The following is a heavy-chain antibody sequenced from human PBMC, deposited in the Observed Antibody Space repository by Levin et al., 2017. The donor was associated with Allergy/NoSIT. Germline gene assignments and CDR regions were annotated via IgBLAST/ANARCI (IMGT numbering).Heavy chain of an antibody. CDR3: FRRGDDY. V-gene: IGHV1-2*06. Sequence: ASVKVSCKASGYTFTDYYLQWVRQAPGQGPEWMGRVNCDNGDTNYAQKFQGRVTMTRDTSITTAYMELSSLASDDTAIYYWFRRGDDYWGQGTLVTVSS. D-gene: IGHD3-16*01. J-gene: IGHJ4*02. CDR2: VNCDNGDT. CDR1: GYTFTDYY.